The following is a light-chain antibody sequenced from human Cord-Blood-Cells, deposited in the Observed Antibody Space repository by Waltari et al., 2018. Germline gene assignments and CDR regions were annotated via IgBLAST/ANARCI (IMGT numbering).Light chain of an antibody. CDR3: AAWDDSLSGWV. CDR2: RNN. V-gene: IGLV1-47*01. CDR1: SSNIGSTY. Sequence: QSVLTQPPSASGTPGQSVTISCSGSSSNIGSTYVYWYQQLPGTAPTLLLYRNNQRPSWVPDRCFCAKSGTAASLAISGLRSEEEADYYCAAWDDSLSGWVFGGGTKLTVL. J-gene: IGLJ3*02.